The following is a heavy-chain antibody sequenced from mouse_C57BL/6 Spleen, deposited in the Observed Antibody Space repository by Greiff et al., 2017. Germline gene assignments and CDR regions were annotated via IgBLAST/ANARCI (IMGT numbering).Heavy chain of an antibody. D-gene: IGHD1-1*01. CDR2: IHPNSGST. V-gene: IGHV1-64*01. CDR1: GYTFTSYW. Sequence: QVQLKQPGAELVKPGASVKLSCKASGYTFTSYWMHWVKQRPGQGLEWIGMIHPNSGSTNYNEKFKSKATLTVDKSSSTAYMQLSSLTSEDSAVYYCARGLLRGFYAMDYWGQGTSVTVSS. CDR3: ARGLLRGFYAMDY. J-gene: IGHJ4*01.